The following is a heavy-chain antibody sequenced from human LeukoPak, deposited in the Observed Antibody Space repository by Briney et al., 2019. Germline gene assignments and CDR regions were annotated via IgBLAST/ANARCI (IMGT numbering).Heavy chain of an antibody. V-gene: IGHV3-23*01. CDR3: AKVNWAGYSSSWYDVWPYNWFDP. D-gene: IGHD6-13*01. CDR1: GFTFSSYA. CDR2: ISGSGGST. J-gene: IGHJ5*02. Sequence: PGGSLRLSCAASGFTFSSYAMSWVRQAPGKGLEWVSAISGSGGSTYYADSVKGRFTISRDNSKNTLYLQMNSLRAEDTAVYYCAKVNWAGYSSSWYDVWPYNWFDPWGQGTLVTVSS.